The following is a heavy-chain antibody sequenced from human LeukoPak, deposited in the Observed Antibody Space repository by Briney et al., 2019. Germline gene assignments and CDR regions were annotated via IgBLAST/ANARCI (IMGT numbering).Heavy chain of an antibody. J-gene: IGHJ4*02. CDR1: GFTFDDYG. V-gene: IGHV3-20*04. CDR3: AKGRTIVPAAPRDY. D-gene: IGHD2-2*01. CDR2: INWNGGST. Sequence: GGSLRLSCAASGFTFDDYGMSWVRQAPGKGLEWVSGINWNGGSTGYADSVKGRFTISRDNSKNTLSLQMNSLRVEDAAVYYCAKGRTIVPAAPRDYWGQGTLVTVSA.